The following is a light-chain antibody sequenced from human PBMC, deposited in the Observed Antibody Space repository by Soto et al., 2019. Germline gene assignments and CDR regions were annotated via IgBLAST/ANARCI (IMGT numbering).Light chain of an antibody. V-gene: IGKV3-20*01. CDR2: GAS. Sequence: EIVLTQSPGTLSLSPGERATLSCRASQRVSSSYLAWYQQKPGQAPRLLIYGASSRATGIPDRFSGSGSGTDFTLTISRLEPEDFAVYFCQRYGSSPPFTFGQGTKVES. J-gene: IGKJ2*01. CDR3: QRYGSSPPFT. CDR1: QRVSSSY.